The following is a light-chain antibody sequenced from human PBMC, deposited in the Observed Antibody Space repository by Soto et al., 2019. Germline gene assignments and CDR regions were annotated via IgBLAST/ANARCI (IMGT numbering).Light chain of an antibody. CDR2: AAS. Sequence: DIQLTQSPSSLSASVGDRVTITCRASQSISSYLNWYQQKPGKAPKLLIYAASSLQSGVPSRFSGSGSETDFTLTISSLQPEDFAIYSCQQSYSTTWTFGQGTKVDIK. CDR1: QSISSY. J-gene: IGKJ1*01. V-gene: IGKV1-39*01. CDR3: QQSYSTTWT.